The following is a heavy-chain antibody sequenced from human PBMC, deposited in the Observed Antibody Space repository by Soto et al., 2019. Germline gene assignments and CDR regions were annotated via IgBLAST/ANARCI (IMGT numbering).Heavy chain of an antibody. J-gene: IGHJ4*02. Sequence: QVQLQESGPGLVKPSGTLSLTCAVSSGSISSSNWWSWVRQPPGKGLEWIGEIYHSGSTNYNPSLKVRVTISVDKPKTQFPLNLSSGTAADPAVYFCASLLSTVTIFDYWGRGPLVTVSS. V-gene: IGHV4-4*02. CDR3: ASLLSTVTIFDY. CDR1: SGSISSSNW. CDR2: IYHSGST. D-gene: IGHD4-17*01.